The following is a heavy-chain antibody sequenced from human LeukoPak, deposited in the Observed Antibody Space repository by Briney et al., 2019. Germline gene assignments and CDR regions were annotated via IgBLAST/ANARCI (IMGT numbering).Heavy chain of an antibody. D-gene: IGHD3-16*02. CDR3: ARHDYVWGSYRYPFDY. J-gene: IGHJ4*02. CDR2: IYYSGST. CDR1: GGSISSSSYY. Sequence: SQTLSLTCTVSGGSISSSSYYWGWIRQPPGKGLEWIGSIYYSGSTYYNPSLKSRVTISVDTSKNQFSLKLSSVPAADTAVYYCARHDYVWGSYRYPFDYWGQGTLVTVSS. V-gene: IGHV4-39*01.